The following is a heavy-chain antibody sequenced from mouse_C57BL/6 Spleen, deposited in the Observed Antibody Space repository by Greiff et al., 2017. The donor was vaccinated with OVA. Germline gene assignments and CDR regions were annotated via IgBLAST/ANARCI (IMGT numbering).Heavy chain of an antibody. V-gene: IGHV5-6*01. CDR1: GFTFSSYG. Sequence: EVHLVESGGDLVKPGGSLKLSCAASGFTFSSYGMSWVRQTPDKRLEWVATISSGGSYTYYPDSVKGRFTISRDNAKNTLYLQMSSLKSEDTAMYYCARQRDYDGYYAMDYWGQGTSVTVSS. CDR2: ISSGGSYT. CDR3: ARQRDYDGYYAMDY. J-gene: IGHJ4*01. D-gene: IGHD2-4*01.